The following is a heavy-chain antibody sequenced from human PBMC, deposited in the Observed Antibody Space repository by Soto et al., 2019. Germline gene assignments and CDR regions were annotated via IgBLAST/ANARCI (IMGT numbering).Heavy chain of an antibody. D-gene: IGHD2-15*01. CDR3: VRGGGGGMFDH. J-gene: IGHJ4*02. V-gene: IGHV3-11*06. CDR2: ISPGSRYP. CDR1: GFTFGDSY. Sequence: GGSLRLSCAGSGFTFGDSYMSWIRQAPGKGLEWLSYISPGSRYPAYADSVKGRFTISRDNAKRSLYLQMMSLTAEDTAIYYCVRGGGGGMFDHWVQGKMVTVS.